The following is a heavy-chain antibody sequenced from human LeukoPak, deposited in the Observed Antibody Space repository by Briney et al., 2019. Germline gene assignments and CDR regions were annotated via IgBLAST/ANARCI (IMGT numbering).Heavy chain of an antibody. CDR2: IGPIGVYT. CDR1: GFTFSDYA. D-gene: IGHD1-1*01. CDR3: ARSPPGRTNWNYYDY. V-gene: IGHV3-64*01. J-gene: IGHJ4*02. Sequence: PGGSLRPSCAASGFTFSDYAMHWVRQAPGKGLEFVSVIGPIGVYTYYANSVKSRFTISRDNSKSTVSLQMGSLRDEDMAVYYCARSPPGRTNWNYYDYWGRGTLVTVSS.